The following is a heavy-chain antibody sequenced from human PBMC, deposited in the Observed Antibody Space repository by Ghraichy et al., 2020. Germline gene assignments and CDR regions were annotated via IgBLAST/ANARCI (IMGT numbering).Heavy chain of an antibody. CDR2: IYYSGST. Sequence: SETLSLTCTVSGGSVSSGSYYWSWIRQPPGKGLEWIGYIYYSGSTNYNPSLKSRVTISVDTSKNQFSLKLSSVTTADTAVYYCAREDLTTVTTFDYYYYGMDVWGQGTTVTVSS. V-gene: IGHV4-61*01. CDR1: GGSVSSGSYY. J-gene: IGHJ6*02. CDR3: AREDLTTVTTFDYYYYGMDV. D-gene: IGHD4-17*01.